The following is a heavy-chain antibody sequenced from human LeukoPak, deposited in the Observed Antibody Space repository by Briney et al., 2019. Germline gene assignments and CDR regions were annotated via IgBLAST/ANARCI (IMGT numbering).Heavy chain of an antibody. CDR3: AKDKKKGFGELVDY. Sequence: GGSLRLSCAASGFTFSSHGMHWVRQAPGKGLEWVAFIWYDGSNKYYADSVKGRFTISRDNSKNSLYLQMNSLRAEDTAFYYCAKDKKKGFGELVDYWGQGTLVTVSS. J-gene: IGHJ4*02. V-gene: IGHV3-30*02. D-gene: IGHD3-10*01. CDR1: GFTFSSHG. CDR2: IWYDGSNK.